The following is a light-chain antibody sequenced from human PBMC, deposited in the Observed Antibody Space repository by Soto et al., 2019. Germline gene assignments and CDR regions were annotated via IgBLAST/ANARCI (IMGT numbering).Light chain of an antibody. CDR1: QSVSTY. J-gene: IGKJ2*01. Sequence: EIVLTQSPATLSLSPGESATLSCRASQSVSTYLAWYQHKPGLAPRLLISGESTRATGIPARFSGSGSGTDFTLTISGLEPEDFAVYYCQQRSNWPPYTFGQGTMLEIK. CDR3: QQRSNWPPYT. CDR2: GES. V-gene: IGKV3-11*01.